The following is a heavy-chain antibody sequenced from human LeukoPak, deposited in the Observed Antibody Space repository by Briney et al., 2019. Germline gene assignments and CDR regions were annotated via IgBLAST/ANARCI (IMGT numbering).Heavy chain of an antibody. D-gene: IGHD6-19*01. CDR1: GFTFSSYA. V-gene: IGHV3-23*01. CDR3: AKDSSGSSSFGD. J-gene: IGHJ4*02. Sequence: GGSLRLSCAASGFTFSSYAMSWVRQAPGKGLEWVSAISGSGGSTNYADSVKGRFSISRDSSKNTLYLQMNNLRAEDTAVYYCAKDSSGSSSFGDWGQGTLVTVSS. CDR2: ISGSGGST.